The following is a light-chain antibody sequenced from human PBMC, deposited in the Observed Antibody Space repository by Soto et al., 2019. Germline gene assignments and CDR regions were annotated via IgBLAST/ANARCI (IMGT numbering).Light chain of an antibody. CDR2: GAS. CDR3: QQFRT. V-gene: IGKV3-20*01. CDR1: QSVSSSY. Sequence: EIVLTQSPGTLYLSPGERATLSCRASQSVSSSYLAWYQQKPGQSPRLLIYGASSRATGIPDRFSGSGSGTDFTLTISRLEPDDCALYYCQQFRTFGGGKKVEIK. J-gene: IGKJ4*01.